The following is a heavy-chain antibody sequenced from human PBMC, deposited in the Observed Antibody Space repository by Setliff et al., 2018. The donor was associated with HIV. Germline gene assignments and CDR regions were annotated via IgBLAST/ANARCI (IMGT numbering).Heavy chain of an antibody. Sequence: GASVKVSCKASGYTFTNYGISWVRQAPGHGLEWMGWIRPHIGHTNYAQTFQGRVTMTVDTSTSRAYMEVRSLRSDDTAVYFCARLGSGWSDSYYYAMDVWGQGTTVTVSS. CDR2: IRPHIGHT. V-gene: IGHV1-18*01. D-gene: IGHD6-19*01. J-gene: IGHJ6*02. CDR1: GYTFTNYG. CDR3: ARLGSGWSDSYYYAMDV.